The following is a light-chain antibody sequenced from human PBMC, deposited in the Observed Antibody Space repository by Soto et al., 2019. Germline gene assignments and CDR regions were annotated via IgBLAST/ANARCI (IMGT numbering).Light chain of an antibody. CDR3: QSYDSSLSGSV. CDR1: MSNIGLGYD. V-gene: IGLV1-40*01. Sequence: QSVLTQPPSVSGAPGQRVTISCTGNMSNIGLGYDVHWYQQLPGKAPKLLINGNSNRPSGVPDRFSGSKSGTSASLAITGLQAEDEADYYCQSYDSSLSGSVFGGGTQLTVL. J-gene: IGLJ2*01. CDR2: GNS.